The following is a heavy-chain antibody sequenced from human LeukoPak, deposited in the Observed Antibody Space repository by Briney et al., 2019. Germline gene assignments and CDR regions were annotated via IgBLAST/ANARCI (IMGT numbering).Heavy chain of an antibody. CDR3: ARVSSSLDLDP. CDR2: ICSGGST. V-gene: IGHV3-53*01. Sequence: PGGSLRLSCAASGFTVSSNYMSWVRQAPGKGLEWVSVICSGGSTYYADSVEGRFTISRDNSKNTLYLQMNSLRAEDTAVYYCARVSSSLDLDPWGQGTLVTVSS. CDR1: GFTVSSNY. J-gene: IGHJ5*02. D-gene: IGHD6-13*01.